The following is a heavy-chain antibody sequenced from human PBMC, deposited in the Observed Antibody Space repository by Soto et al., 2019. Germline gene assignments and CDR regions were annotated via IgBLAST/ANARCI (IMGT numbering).Heavy chain of an antibody. V-gene: IGHV3-23*01. Sequence: EVQLLESGGGLVQPGESLRLSCAASGFTFSNYPMSWVRQAPGKGLEWVTAISERGESSYYADSVKGRFTISRDNSKNTLYLQMNSLRADDTAVYFCAKRSGGTGPFDYWGQGTLVTVSS. CDR1: GFTFSNYP. D-gene: IGHD1-1*01. CDR2: ISERGESS. CDR3: AKRSGGTGPFDY. J-gene: IGHJ4*02.